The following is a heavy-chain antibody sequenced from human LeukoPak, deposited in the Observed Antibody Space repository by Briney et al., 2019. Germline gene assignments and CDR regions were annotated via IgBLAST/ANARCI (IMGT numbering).Heavy chain of an antibody. CDR2: IIQDGSEK. CDR3: ATDYCGGDCL. V-gene: IGHV3-7*01. D-gene: IGHD2-21*02. CDR1: GFTFSSYW. Sequence: GGSLRPSCAGSGFTFSSYWMSWVRQAPGKGLEWVANIIQDGSEKYYVDSVKGRFTISRDNAKNSLYLQMNSLRAEDTAVYYCATDYCGGDCLWGQGTLVTVSS. J-gene: IGHJ4*02.